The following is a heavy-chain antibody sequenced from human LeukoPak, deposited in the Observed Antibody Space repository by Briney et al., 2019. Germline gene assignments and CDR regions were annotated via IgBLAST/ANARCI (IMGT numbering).Heavy chain of an antibody. D-gene: IGHD2-2*01. CDR3: AKPKGGGYQLPTYYDY. Sequence: GGSLRLSCAASGFTFSSYSMNWVRQAPGKGLEWVSYISSSSSTIYYADSVKGRFTISRDNAKNSLYLQMNSLGAEDTAVYYCAKPKGGGYQLPTYYDYRGQGTLVTVSS. CDR1: GFTFSSYS. V-gene: IGHV3-48*01. J-gene: IGHJ4*02. CDR2: ISSSSSTI.